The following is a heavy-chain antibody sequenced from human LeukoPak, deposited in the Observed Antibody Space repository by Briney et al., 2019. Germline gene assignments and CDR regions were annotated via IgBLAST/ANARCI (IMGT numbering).Heavy chain of an antibody. CDR3: ARDSYDYDYVWGSYRSKDYFDY. CDR2: IIPILGIA. J-gene: IGHJ4*02. D-gene: IGHD3-16*02. CDR1: GGTFSSYA. V-gene: IGHV1-69*04. Sequence: GASVKVSCKASGGTFSSYAISWVRQAPGQGLEWMGRIIPILGIANYAQKFQGRVTITADKSTSTAYMELSSLRSEDTAVYYCARDSYDYDYVWGSYRSKDYFDYWGQGTLVTVSS.